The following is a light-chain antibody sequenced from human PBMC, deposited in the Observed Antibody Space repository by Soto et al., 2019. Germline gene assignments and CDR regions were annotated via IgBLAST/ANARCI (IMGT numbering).Light chain of an antibody. CDR1: SSDVGSYNR. CDR2: EVS. J-gene: IGLJ1*01. Sequence: QSVLTQPASVSGSPGQSITIPCTGTSSDVGSYNRVSWYQQPPGTAPKLMISEVSNRPSGVPDRFSGSKSGNSASLTISGLQGEDEADYYCSSYTSSSTLVFGTGTKLTVL. CDR3: SSYTSSSTLV. V-gene: IGLV2-18*02.